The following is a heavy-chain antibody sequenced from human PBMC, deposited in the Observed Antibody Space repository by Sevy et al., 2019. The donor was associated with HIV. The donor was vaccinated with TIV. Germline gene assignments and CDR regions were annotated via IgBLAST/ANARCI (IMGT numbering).Heavy chain of an antibody. Sequence: ASVKVSCKASGYTFTGYYMHWVRQAPGQGLEWMGRINPNSGGTNYAQKFQGRVTMTRETSISTAYMELSRLRSDDTAVYYCARASKGSSWSFDYWGQGTLVTVSS. CDR3: ARASKGSSWSFDY. J-gene: IGHJ4*02. V-gene: IGHV1-2*06. CDR2: INPNSGGT. CDR1: GYTFTGYY. D-gene: IGHD6-13*01.